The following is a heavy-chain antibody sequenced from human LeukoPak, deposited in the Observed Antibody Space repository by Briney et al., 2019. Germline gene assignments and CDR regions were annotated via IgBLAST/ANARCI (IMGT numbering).Heavy chain of an antibody. J-gene: IGHJ4*02. CDR1: GHTFSSYA. V-gene: IGHV7-4-1*02. Sequence: ASVKVSCKASGHTFSSYAMNWVRQAPGQGLEWMGWINTNTGNPTYAQGFTGRFVFSLDTSVSTAYLQISSLKAEDTAVYYCARDPRIVYGDSVAILDYWGQGTLVTVSS. CDR3: ARDPRIVYGDSVAILDY. D-gene: IGHD4-17*01. CDR2: INTNTGNP.